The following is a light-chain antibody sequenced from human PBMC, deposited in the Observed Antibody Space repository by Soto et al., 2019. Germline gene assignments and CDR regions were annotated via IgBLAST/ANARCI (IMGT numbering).Light chain of an antibody. CDR2: DVS. CDR3: CSYTGINTVL. V-gene: IGLV2-14*03. Sequence: QSALTQPASVSGSPGQSITISCTGTSSDIGRYDSVSWYQHHPGKAPKLMIFDVSHRPSGISNRFSGSKSGNTASLTISGLQAEDEGSYYCCSYTGINTVLFGGGTKLTVL. CDR1: SSDIGRYDS. J-gene: IGLJ2*01.